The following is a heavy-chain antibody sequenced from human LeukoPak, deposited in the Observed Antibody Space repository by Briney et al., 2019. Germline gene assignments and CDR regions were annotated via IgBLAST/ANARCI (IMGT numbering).Heavy chain of an antibody. J-gene: IGHJ6*03. D-gene: IGHD5-18*01. CDR1: GFTFDDYA. CDR3: ARGSVQLWLRDTYYYMDV. Sequence: GESLRLSFAASGFTFDDYAMNWVRQFPGRGLDWVSGINWNGRITEYADSVKDRFTISRQNTKNSLYLYMNNLGGEDTALYFCARGSVQLWLRDTYYYMDVWGKGTTVTVSS. V-gene: IGHV3-20*03. CDR2: INWNGRIT.